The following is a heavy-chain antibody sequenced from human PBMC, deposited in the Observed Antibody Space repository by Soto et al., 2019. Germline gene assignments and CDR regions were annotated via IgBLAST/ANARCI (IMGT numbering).Heavy chain of an antibody. CDR2: IYSSENT. CDR3: ARRYGTTFDY. CDR1: GGFVSSSSYS. D-gene: IGHD1-7*01. Sequence: TSETLSLTCSVSGGFVSSSSYSWGWIRQSPGKGLEWIGTIYSSENTYYNPSLKSRVTISVDTSKNQFSLKLSSVTAADTAVYYCARRYGTTFDYWGQGTLVTVSS. J-gene: IGHJ4*02. V-gene: IGHV4-39*07.